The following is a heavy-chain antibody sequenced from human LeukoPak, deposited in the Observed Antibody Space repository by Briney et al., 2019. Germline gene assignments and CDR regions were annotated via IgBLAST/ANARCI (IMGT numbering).Heavy chain of an antibody. CDR2: IHHDGSNK. CDR3: AXGXKMXTWRRTYNRFDP. J-gene: IGHJ5*02. Sequence: PGGSLRXSCAASGFTFSSYGMHWVRQAPGKGLDWVAFIHHDGSNKYYADSVRGRFTISGDNSKNTLYLQMNSLRAKETAVYFCAXGXKMXTWRRTYNRFDPWGQGTLVTVSS. D-gene: IGHD5-24*01. V-gene: IGHV3-30*02. CDR1: GFTFSSYG.